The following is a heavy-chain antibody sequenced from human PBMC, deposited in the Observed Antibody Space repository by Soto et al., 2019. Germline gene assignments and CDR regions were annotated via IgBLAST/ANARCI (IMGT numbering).Heavy chain of an antibody. CDR3: ARRARPDFYYMDV. CDR1: GFTLSGYA. D-gene: IGHD6-6*01. CDR2: ISSNGVGT. Sequence: EVQLAESGGGLAQPGGSLRLSCAASGFTLSGYAMDWVRQAPGKGLEYVSGISSNGVGTYYANSVQGRFTISRDNYKNTVYLQMGSRRPEDMAVYYCARRARPDFYYMDVWGKGTTVTVSS. J-gene: IGHJ6*03. V-gene: IGHV3-64*01.